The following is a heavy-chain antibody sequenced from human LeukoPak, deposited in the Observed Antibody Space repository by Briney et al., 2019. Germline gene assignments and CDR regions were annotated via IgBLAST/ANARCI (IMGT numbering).Heavy chain of an antibody. J-gene: IGHJ3*02. CDR2: IYPGDSGT. CDR3: ASPVGVPAAMGYAFDI. CDR1: GYCFTSYW. Sequence: GESPQISCKGSGYCFTSYWIGWVRQLPAEGLVWMGIIYPGDSGTRYSPSFQGQVTISADKSINTAYLQWSSLKASDTAMYYCASPVGVPAAMGYAFDIWGQGTMVTVSS. V-gene: IGHV5-51*01. D-gene: IGHD2-2*01.